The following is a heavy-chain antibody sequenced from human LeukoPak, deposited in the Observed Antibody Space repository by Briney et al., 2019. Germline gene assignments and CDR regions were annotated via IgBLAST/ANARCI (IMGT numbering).Heavy chain of an antibody. Sequence: PSETLSLTCTVSGGSISSYYWSWIRQPPGKGLEWIGYIYYSGSTNYNPSLKSRVTISVDTSKNQFSLKLSSVTAADTAVYYCASMGGSGSSYWGQGTLVTVSS. V-gene: IGHV4-59*01. J-gene: IGHJ4*02. CDR1: GGSISSYY. D-gene: IGHD3-10*01. CDR3: ASMGGSGSSY. CDR2: IYYSGST.